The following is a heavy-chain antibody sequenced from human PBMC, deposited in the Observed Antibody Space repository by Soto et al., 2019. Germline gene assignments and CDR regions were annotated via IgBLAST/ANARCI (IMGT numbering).Heavy chain of an antibody. Sequence: ASVKVSCKASGYGFTIYGISWVRQAPGQGLEWMGWISPYSGNTRYPENLQGRVTMTTDTSTSTAYMELRSLRSDDTAVYYCAREMWTRSGPQNFFDDWGQGALVTVSS. CDR2: ISPYSGNT. CDR1: GYGFTIYG. V-gene: IGHV1-18*01. J-gene: IGHJ4*02. CDR3: AREMWTRSGPQNFFDD. D-gene: IGHD6-25*01.